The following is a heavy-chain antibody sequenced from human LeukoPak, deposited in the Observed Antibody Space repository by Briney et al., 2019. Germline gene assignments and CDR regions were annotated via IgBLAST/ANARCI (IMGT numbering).Heavy chain of an antibody. Sequence: SETLSLTCAVYGGSFSGYYWSWIRQPPGKGLEWIGEVNHSGSTNYNPSLKSRVTISVDTSKNQFSLKLSSVTAADTAVYYCARAKGSDYDFWSGQFNWFDPWGQGTLVTVSS. CDR1: GGSFSGYY. D-gene: IGHD3-3*01. V-gene: IGHV4-34*01. CDR2: VNHSGST. CDR3: ARAKGSDYDFWSGQFNWFDP. J-gene: IGHJ5*02.